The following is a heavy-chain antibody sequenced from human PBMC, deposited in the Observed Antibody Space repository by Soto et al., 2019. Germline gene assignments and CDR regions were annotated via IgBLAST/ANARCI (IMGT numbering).Heavy chain of an antibody. CDR1: GDSVSSNSAA. J-gene: IGHJ6*02. Sequence: PSQTLSLTCAISGDSVSSNSAAWNWIRQSPSRGLEWLGRTYYGSKWYNDYAVSVKSRITINPDTSKNQFSLQLNSVTPEDTAVYYCAREVTMIVVVIRASYGMDVWGQGTTVTVSS. V-gene: IGHV6-1*01. CDR2: TYYGSKWYN. CDR3: AREVTMIVVVIRASYGMDV. D-gene: IGHD3-22*01.